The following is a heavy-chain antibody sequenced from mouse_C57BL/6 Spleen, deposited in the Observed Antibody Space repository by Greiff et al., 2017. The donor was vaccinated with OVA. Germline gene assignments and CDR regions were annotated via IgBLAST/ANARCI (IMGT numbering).Heavy chain of an antibody. V-gene: IGHV5-6*01. D-gene: IGHD4-1*01. Sequence: EVQGVESGGDLVKPGGSLKLSCAASGFTFSSYGMSWVRQTPDKRLEWVATISSGGSYTYYPDSVKGRFTISRDNAKNTLYLQMSSLKSEDTAMYYCARHRTGTRDFDYWGQGTTLTVSS. J-gene: IGHJ2*01. CDR2: ISSGGSYT. CDR1: GFTFSSYG. CDR3: ARHRTGTRDFDY.